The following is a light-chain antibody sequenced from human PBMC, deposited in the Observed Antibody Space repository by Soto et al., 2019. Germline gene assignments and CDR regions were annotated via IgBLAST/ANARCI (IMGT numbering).Light chain of an antibody. CDR3: DQFGSSPFT. J-gene: IGKJ3*01. CDR1: QGTRGNY. V-gene: IGKV3-20*01. CDR2: GPS. Sequence: EILLTQSPGTLSLSPGESATLSCKASQGTRGNYFAWYRQTPGQAPRLLVYGPSLRAAGIPDRFSGSGSRTEFNLTITRVEPDDFAVYYCDQFGSSPFTFGPRTKVDI.